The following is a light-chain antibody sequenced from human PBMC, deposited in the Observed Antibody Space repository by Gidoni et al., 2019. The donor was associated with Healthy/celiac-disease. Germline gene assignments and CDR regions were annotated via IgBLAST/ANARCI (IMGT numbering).Light chain of an antibody. CDR3: QSADSSGTYLHVV. CDR2: KDS. V-gene: IGLV3-25*03. CDR1: ALPKQY. J-gene: IGLJ2*01. Sequence: SYELTQPPSVSVSPGQTARITCSGDALPKQYAYWYQQKPGQAPVLVIYKDSERPSGIPERFSGSSSGTTAVTLTISGVQAEDEADYYCQSADSSGTYLHVVFGGGTKLTVL.